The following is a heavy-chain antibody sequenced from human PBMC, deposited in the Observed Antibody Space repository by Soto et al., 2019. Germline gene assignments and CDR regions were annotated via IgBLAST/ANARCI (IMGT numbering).Heavy chain of an antibody. CDR3: STSFRYFCN. CDR2: ISGTASRT. CDR1: GFTPTTTP. D-gene: IGHD3-9*01. V-gene: IGHV3-23*01. J-gene: IGHJ4*01. Sequence: PGGSLRLSSAGAGFTPTTTPLSWVPQPPGKGLEWVTTISGTASRTYYMAPVKGRFFIPRDNSKNTETLYIYNLTLDDTPTYYCSTSFRYFCNWGYGSRVTVAS.